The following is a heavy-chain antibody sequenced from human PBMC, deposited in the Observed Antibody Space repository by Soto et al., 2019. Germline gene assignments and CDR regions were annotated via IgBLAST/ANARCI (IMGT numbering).Heavy chain of an antibody. CDR2: IYYSGST. D-gene: IGHD4-17*01. CDR3: ASRGSQPKTYGDYFDY. J-gene: IGHJ4*02. CDR1: GGSISSSSYY. V-gene: IGHV4-39*01. Sequence: SETLSLTCTVSGGSISSSSYYWGWIRQPPGKGLEWIGSIYYSGSTYYNPSLKSRVTISVDTSKNQFSLKLSSVTAADTAVYYCASRGSQPKTYGDYFDYWGQGTLVTVSS.